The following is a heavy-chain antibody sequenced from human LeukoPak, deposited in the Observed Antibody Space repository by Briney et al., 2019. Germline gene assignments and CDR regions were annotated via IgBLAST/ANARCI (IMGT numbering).Heavy chain of an antibody. CDR2: ISNSGSTI. CDR3: AGQHSGWAFDY. Sequence: QPGGSLRLSCAASGFTFNSYTMNWVRQAPGKGLEWVSYISNSGSTIYYADSVKGRFTISRDNAKNSLYLQMNSLRAEDTAVYYCAGQHSGWAFDYWGQGTLVTVSS. J-gene: IGHJ4*02. D-gene: IGHD6-19*01. V-gene: IGHV3-48*04. CDR1: GFTFNSYT.